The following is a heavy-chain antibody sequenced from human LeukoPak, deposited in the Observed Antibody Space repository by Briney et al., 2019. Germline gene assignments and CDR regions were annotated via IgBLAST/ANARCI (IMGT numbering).Heavy chain of an antibody. V-gene: IGHV1-3*01. CDR1: GYTFTSYA. Sequence: ASVKVSCKASGYTFTSYAMNWARQAPGQRLEWMGWINAGNGNTKYSQKFQGRVTITRDTSASTAYMELSSLRSEDTAVYYCARVRSSGWLAHFDYWGQGTLVTVSS. CDR3: ARVRSSGWLAHFDY. D-gene: IGHD6-19*01. J-gene: IGHJ4*02. CDR2: INAGNGNT.